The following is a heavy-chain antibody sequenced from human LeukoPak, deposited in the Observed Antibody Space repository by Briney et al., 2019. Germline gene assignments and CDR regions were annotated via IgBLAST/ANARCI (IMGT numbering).Heavy chain of an antibody. CDR2: ISGSGGST. Sequence: PGGSLRLFCAASGFTVSSNYMSWVRQAPGKGLEWVSAISGSGGSTYYADSVKGRFTISRDNSKNTLYLQMNSLRAEDTAVYYCTKSNPTYYDILTGLFDYWGQGTLVTISS. J-gene: IGHJ4*02. D-gene: IGHD3-9*01. CDR3: TKSNPTYYDILTGLFDY. CDR1: GFTVSSNY. V-gene: IGHV3-23*01.